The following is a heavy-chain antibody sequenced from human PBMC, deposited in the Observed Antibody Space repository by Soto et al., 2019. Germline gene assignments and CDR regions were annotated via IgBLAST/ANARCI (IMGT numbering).Heavy chain of an antibody. Sequence: ASVNVSCKASGYTFTSYDINWVRQATGQGLEWMGWMNPNSGNTGYAQKFQGRVTMTRNTSISTAYMELSSLRSEDTAVYYCARGARTMVRGVIWWFDPWGQGTLVTVSS. CDR2: MNPNSGNT. CDR1: GYTFTSYD. D-gene: IGHD3-10*01. CDR3: ARGARTMVRGVIWWFDP. V-gene: IGHV1-8*01. J-gene: IGHJ5*02.